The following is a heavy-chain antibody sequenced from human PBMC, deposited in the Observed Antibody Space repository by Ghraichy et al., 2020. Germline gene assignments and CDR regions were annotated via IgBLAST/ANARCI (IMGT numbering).Heavy chain of an antibody. CDR3: ARDLYYDILTGYFDY. CDR2: ISSSGSTI. CDR1: GFTFSDYY. J-gene: IGHJ4*01. D-gene: IGHD3-9*01. V-gene: IGHV3-11*01. Sequence: LSLTCAASGFTFSDYYMSWIRQAPGKGLEWVSYISSSGSTIYYADSVKGRFTISRDNAKNSLYLQMNSLRAEDTAVYYCARDLYYDILTGYFDYWGQEPWSPSPQ.